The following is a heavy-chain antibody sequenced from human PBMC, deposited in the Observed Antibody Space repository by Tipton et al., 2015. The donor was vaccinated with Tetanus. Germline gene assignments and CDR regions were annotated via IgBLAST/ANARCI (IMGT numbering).Heavy chain of an antibody. J-gene: IGHJ6*02. V-gene: IGHV3-48*01. CDR3: ARVVRDYYYGMDV. CDR2: IGSFSRTI. CDR1: GFTFSSYS. Sequence: SLRLSCEGSGFTFSSYSMNWVRQAPGKGLEWISYIGSFSRTINYADSVRGRFTTFRDNAKSSLYLQVSRLRAEDTAVYYCARVVRDYYYGMDVWGQGTTVTVSS. D-gene: IGHD3-22*01.